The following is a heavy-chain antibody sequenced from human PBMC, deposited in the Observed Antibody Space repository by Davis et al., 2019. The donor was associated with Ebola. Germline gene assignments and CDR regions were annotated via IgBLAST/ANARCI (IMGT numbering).Heavy chain of an antibody. V-gene: IGHV4-59*01. D-gene: IGHD6-6*01. CDR2: IYYSGST. CDR1: GGSISSYY. CDR3: AREGRIAARNWFDP. J-gene: IGHJ5*02. Sequence: PSETLSLTCTVSGGSISSYYWSWIRQPPGKGLEWIGYIYYSGSTNYNPSLKSRVTISVDTSKNQFSLKLSSVTAADAAVYYCAREGRIAARNWFDPWGQGTLVTVSS.